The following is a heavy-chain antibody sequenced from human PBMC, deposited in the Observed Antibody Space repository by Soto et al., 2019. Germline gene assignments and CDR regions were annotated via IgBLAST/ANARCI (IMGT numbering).Heavy chain of an antibody. CDR2: IIPIFGTA. J-gene: IGHJ4*02. CDR3: ARKHYDSSGYYLDY. D-gene: IGHD3-22*01. CDR1: GGTFSSYA. Sequence: ASVKVSCKASGGTFSSYAISWARQAPGQGLEWMGGIIPIFGTANYAQKFQGRVTITADESTSTAYMELSSLRSEDTAVYYCARKHYDSSGYYLDYWGQGTLVTVSS. V-gene: IGHV1-69*13.